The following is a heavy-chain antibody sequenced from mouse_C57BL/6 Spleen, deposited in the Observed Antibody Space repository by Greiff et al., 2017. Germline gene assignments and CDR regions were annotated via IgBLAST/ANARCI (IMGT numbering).Heavy chain of an antibody. CDR1: GFSLTSYG. D-gene: IGHD4-1*01. CDR3: DRTGALYAMDY. Sequence: QVQLQESGPGLVQPSQSLSITCTVSGFSLTSYGVHWVRQSPGKGLEWLGVIWSGGSTDYNAAFISRLSISKDNSTSQVFFKMNSLQADDTAIYYCDRTGALYAMDYWGQGTSVTVSS. V-gene: IGHV2-2*01. J-gene: IGHJ4*01. CDR2: IWSGGST.